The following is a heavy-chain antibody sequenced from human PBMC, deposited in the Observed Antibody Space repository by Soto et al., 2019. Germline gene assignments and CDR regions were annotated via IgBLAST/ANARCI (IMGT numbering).Heavy chain of an antibody. D-gene: IGHD6-19*01. V-gene: IGHV3-11*06. J-gene: IGHJ4*02. Sequence: PGGSLRLSCAASGFTFSDYYMSWIRQAPGKGLEWVSYISSSSSYTNYADSVKGRFTISRDNAKNSLYLQMNSLRAEDTAVYYCARVVGSGWYSIDYWGQGTLVTVSS. CDR2: ISSSSSYT. CDR3: ARVVGSGWYSIDY. CDR1: GFTFSDYY.